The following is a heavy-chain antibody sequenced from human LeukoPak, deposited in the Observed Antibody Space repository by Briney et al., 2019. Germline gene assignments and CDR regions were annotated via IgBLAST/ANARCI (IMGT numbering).Heavy chain of an antibody. CDR1: GDLFSSHY. V-gene: IGHV4-59*11. D-gene: IGHD4-17*01. CDR2: ISYTGST. Sequence: SETLSLTCVVSGDLFSSHYWTWIRQSPGKGLEGIGYISYTGSTNYSPSLKSRVTISIVTSKNQFSLKLRSVTAADTAVYYCARDLVTVTKGFDIWGQGTMVSVSS. J-gene: IGHJ3*02. CDR3: ARDLVTVTKGFDI.